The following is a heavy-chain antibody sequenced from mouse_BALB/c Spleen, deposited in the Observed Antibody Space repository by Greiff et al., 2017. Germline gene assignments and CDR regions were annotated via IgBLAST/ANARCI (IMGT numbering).Heavy chain of an antibody. J-gene: IGHJ2*01. CDR3: ARQGGTKGYFDY. CDR2: INSNGGST. V-gene: IGHV5-6-2*01. D-gene: IGHD3-3*01. Sequence: EVMLVESGGGLVKLGGSLKLSCAASGFTFSSYYMSWVRQTPEKRLELVAAINSNGGSTYYPDTVKGRFTISRDNAKNTLYLQMSSLKSEDTALYYCARQGGTKGYFDYWGQGTTLTVSS. CDR1: GFTFSSYY.